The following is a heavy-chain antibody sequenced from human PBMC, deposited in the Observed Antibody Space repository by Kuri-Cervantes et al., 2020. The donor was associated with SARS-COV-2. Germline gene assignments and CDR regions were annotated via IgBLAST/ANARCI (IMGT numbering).Heavy chain of an antibody. Sequence: ESLKISCAASGFTFSSYSMNWVRQPPGKGLEWIGEINHSGSTNYNPSLKSRVTISVDTSKNQFSLKLSSVTAADTAVYYCALVAVYYDSSGYYYWFDPWGQGTLVTVSS. V-gene: IGHV4-34*08. CDR1: GFTFSSYS. CDR3: ALVAVYYDSSGYYYWFDP. J-gene: IGHJ5*02. CDR2: INHSGST. D-gene: IGHD3-22*01.